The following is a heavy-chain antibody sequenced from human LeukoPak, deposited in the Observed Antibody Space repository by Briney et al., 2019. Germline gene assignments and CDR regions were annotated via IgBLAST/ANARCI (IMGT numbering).Heavy chain of an antibody. CDR2: IYTSGST. D-gene: IGHD2-2*02. CDR1: GGSISSYY. J-gene: IGHJ3*02. V-gene: IGHV4-4*07. CDR3: ASECSSTSCYNDAFDI. Sequence: SETLSLTCTVSGGSISSYYWSWIRQPAGKGLEWIGRIYTSGSTNYNPSLKSRVTMSVDTSKNQFSLKLSSVTAADTAVYYCASECSSTSCYNDAFDIWGQGTMVTVSS.